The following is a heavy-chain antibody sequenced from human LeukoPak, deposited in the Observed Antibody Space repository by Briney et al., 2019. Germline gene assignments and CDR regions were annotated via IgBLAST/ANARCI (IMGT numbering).Heavy chain of an antibody. Sequence: GGSLRLSCAASGFTFSSYAMSWVRQAPGKGLEWVSAISGSGGSTYHADSVKGRFTISRDNSKNTLYLQMNSLRAEDTAVYYCAKGYFYYDSSGYATFDYWGQGTLVTVSS. V-gene: IGHV3-23*01. CDR1: GFTFSSYA. CDR3: AKGYFYYDSSGYATFDY. J-gene: IGHJ4*02. CDR2: ISGSGGST. D-gene: IGHD3-22*01.